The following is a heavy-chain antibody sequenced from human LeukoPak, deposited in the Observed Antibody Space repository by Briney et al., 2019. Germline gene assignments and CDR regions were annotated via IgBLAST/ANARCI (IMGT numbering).Heavy chain of an antibody. Sequence: GGSLRLSCVASGFTFSGYWMSWIRQAPGKGLEWVANVKQDGSEKDYVGSVKGRFTISRDNAKNSVYLQMSSLRVEDTAVYYCARDLMDIVVVTDAFDIWGQGTMVTVSS. V-gene: IGHV3-7*01. D-gene: IGHD2-21*02. CDR3: ARDLMDIVVVTDAFDI. CDR1: GFTFSGYW. J-gene: IGHJ3*02. CDR2: VKQDGSEK.